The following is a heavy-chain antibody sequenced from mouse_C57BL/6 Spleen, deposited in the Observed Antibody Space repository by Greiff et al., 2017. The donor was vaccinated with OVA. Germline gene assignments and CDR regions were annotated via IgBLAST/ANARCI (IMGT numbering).Heavy chain of an antibody. V-gene: IGHV1-22*01. CDR3: AKGFITTVVATDYFDY. D-gene: IGHD1-1*01. Sequence: VQLQQSGPELVKPGASVKMSCKASGYTFTDYNMHWVKQSHGKSLEWIGYINPNNGGTSYNQKFKGKATLTVNKSSSTAYMELRSLTSEDSAVYYCAKGFITTVVATDYFDYWGQGTTLTVSS. CDR2: INPNNGGT. CDR1: GYTFTDYN. J-gene: IGHJ2*01.